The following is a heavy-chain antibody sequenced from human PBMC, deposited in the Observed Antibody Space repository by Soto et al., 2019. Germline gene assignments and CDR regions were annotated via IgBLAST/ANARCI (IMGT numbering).Heavy chain of an antibody. CDR2: IIPIFGTA. CDR1: GGTFSSYA. J-gene: IGHJ5*02. D-gene: IGHD3-10*01. Sequence: QVQLVQSGAEVKKPGSSVKVSCKASGGTFSSYAISWVRQAPGQGLEWMGGIIPIFGTANYAQKFQGRVTIXXDXSXXTAYMELSSLRSEDTGVYYCARVMVRGVNGDWFDPWGQGTLVTVSS. CDR3: ARVMVRGVNGDWFDP. V-gene: IGHV1-69*12.